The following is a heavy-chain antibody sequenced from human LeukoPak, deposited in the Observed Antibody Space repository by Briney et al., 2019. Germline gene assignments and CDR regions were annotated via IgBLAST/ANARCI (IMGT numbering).Heavy chain of an antibody. CDR1: GFTFSSYG. V-gene: IGHV3-30*02. CDR3: AKGVLGSTGTYAFDI. D-gene: IGHD2-2*01. CDR2: IRYDGSNK. J-gene: IGHJ3*02. Sequence: GGSLRLSCAASGFTFSSYGMHWVRQAPGKGLEWVAFIRYDGSNKYYADSVKGRFTISRDNSKNTLYLQMNSLRAEDTAVYYCAKGVLGSTGTYAFDIWGQGTMVTVSS.